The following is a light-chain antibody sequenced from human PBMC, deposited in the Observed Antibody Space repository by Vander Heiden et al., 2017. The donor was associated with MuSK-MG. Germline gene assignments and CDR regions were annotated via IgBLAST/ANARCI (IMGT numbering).Light chain of an antibody. J-gene: IGLJ3*02. CDR3: AAWDDSLNGPV. CDR2: STN. Sequence: QSVLTQQPSASGTPRPRVTISCSGSDSNIGTFTVSWYQQLPGMAPQLLIYSTNKRPSGVPDRFSGAKSGPSASLIISGLQSEDEADYSCAAWDDSLNGPVFGGGTKLTVL. V-gene: IGLV1-44*01. CDR1: DSNIGTFT.